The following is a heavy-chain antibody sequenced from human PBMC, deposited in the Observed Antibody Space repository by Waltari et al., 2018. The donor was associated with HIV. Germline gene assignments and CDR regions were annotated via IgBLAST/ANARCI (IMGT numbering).Heavy chain of an antibody. CDR1: GFTFSSYG. D-gene: IGHD6-6*01. Sequence: QVQLVESGGGVVQPGGSLRLSCATSGFTFSSYGMHWARQAPGKGLEWVAFIGYDGSNKYYADSGKGRFTISRDNSKNTRYLQMNSLRAEDTAVYYCAKIAARPYFDYWGQGTLVTVSS. J-gene: IGHJ4*02. CDR2: IGYDGSNK. V-gene: IGHV3-30*02. CDR3: AKIAARPYFDY.